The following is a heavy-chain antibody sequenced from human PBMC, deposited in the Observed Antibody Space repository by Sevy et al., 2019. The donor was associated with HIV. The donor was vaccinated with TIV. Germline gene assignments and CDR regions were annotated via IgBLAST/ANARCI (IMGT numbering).Heavy chain of an antibody. V-gene: IGHV3-23*01. Sequence: GGSLRLSCAASGFTFDNNAMYWVRQAPGKGLEWVSAISGSGFSTNYAGSVKGRFTISRGISKTTLYLQMNSLRAEDTAVYYCAKVYYYDSGTVIPRGMDVWGQGTTVTVSS. D-gene: IGHD3-10*01. CDR2: ISGSGFST. CDR1: GFTFDNNA. J-gene: IGHJ6*02. CDR3: AKVYYYDSGTVIPRGMDV.